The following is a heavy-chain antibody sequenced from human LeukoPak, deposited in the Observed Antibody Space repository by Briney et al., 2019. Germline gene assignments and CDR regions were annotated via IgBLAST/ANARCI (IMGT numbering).Heavy chain of an antibody. Sequence: GGSLRLSCAASGFTFSSYAMSWVRQAPGKGLEWVSAISGSGGSTYYADSVKGRFTISRDNSKNTLYLQMNSLRAEDTAVYYCAKRLYGSGSYYMDYWGQGTLVTVSS. CDR3: AKRLYGSGSYYMDY. J-gene: IGHJ4*02. V-gene: IGHV3-23*01. CDR1: GFTFSSYA. D-gene: IGHD3-10*01. CDR2: ISGSGGST.